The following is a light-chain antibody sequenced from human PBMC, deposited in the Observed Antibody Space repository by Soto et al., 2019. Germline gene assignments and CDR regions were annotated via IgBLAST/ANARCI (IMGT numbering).Light chain of an antibody. V-gene: IGLV1-51*01. Sequence: QSVLTQPPSVSAAAGQKVTISCSGSSSNIENNYVSWYQQFPGTAPKLLIYDNNMRPSGIPDRFSGSKSGTSATLGITGLQTGDEAEYYCGTWDNSLSAVVFGGGTKLTVL. CDR2: DNN. CDR3: GTWDNSLSAVV. CDR1: SSNIENNY. J-gene: IGLJ2*01.